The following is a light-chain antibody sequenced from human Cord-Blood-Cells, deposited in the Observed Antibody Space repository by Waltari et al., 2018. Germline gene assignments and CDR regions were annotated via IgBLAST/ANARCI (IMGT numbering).Light chain of an antibody. J-gene: IGLJ2*01. Sequence: QSVLTQPPSVSGAPGQRVTIPCTGSSYNIGAGYDVHWYQQLPGTAPKLLIYGNSNRPSGVPDRFSGSKSGTSASLAITGLQAEDEADYYCQSYDSSLSGVVFGGGTKLTVL. CDR2: GNS. CDR3: QSYDSSLSGVV. V-gene: IGLV1-40*01. CDR1: SYNIGAGYD.